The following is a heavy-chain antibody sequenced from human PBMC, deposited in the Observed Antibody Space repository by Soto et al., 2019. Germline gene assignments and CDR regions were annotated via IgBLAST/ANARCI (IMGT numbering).Heavy chain of an antibody. Sequence: ASVKVSCKASGYTFPTYEINWVRQAPGQRLEWMGWINAGNGNTKYSQKFQGRVTITRDTSASTAYKELNSLRDEDTAVYYCAREISVAGGHFDHWGQGTLVTVSS. CDR2: INAGNGNT. CDR3: AREISVAGGHFDH. CDR1: GYTFPTYE. D-gene: IGHD6-19*01. V-gene: IGHV1-3*01. J-gene: IGHJ4*02.